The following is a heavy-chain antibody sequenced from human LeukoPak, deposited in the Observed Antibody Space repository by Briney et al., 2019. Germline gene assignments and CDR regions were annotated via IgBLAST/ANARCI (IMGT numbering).Heavy chain of an antibody. Sequence: SGGSLRLSCAASGFTFSSYWMSWVRQAPGKGLEWVANIKQDGSEKYYVDSVKGRFTISRDNAKNSLYLQMNSLRAEDTAVYYCARDARYYDILTGYYIRGYFDYWGQGTLVTVSS. V-gene: IGHV3-7*01. D-gene: IGHD3-9*01. CDR2: IKQDGSEK. CDR1: GFTFSSYW. CDR3: ARDARYYDILTGYYIRGYFDY. J-gene: IGHJ4*02.